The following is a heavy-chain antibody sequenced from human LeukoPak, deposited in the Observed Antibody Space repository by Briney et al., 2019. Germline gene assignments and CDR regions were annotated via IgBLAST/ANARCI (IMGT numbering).Heavy chain of an antibody. J-gene: IGHJ4*02. CDR3: ARYINSGLDY. CDR2: IHYSGST. V-gene: IGHV4-59*08. CDR1: GGSINNYY. Sequence: SETLSLTCTVSGGSINNYYWGWIRQPPGKELEWIGWIHYSGSTKYNPSLKSRLTISVDTSRNQFSLKLTSVTAADTAVYYCARYINSGLDYWGRGSLVTVSS. D-gene: IGHD5-12*01.